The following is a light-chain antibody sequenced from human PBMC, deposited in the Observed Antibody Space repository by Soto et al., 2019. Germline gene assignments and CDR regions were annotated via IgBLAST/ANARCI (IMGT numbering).Light chain of an antibody. CDR1: QDISKN. J-gene: IGKJ5*01. V-gene: IGKV1-33*01. CDR2: DAS. Sequence: IQMTQSPSSLSASVGARVTITCQASQDISKNLNWYQQKPGKAPKLLIYDASSLQTGVPSRFSGSGSATHVTFTISSLQPEDVAAYYCQQYDNLLPLTFGQGTRLEIK. CDR3: QQYDNLLPLT.